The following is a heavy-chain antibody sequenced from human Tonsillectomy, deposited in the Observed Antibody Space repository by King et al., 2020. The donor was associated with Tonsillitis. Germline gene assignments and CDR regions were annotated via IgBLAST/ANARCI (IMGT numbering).Heavy chain of an antibody. CDR1: GGSISSNNYY. CDR3: ARGADY. V-gene: IGHV4-39*07. Sequence: QLQESGPGLVKPSETLSLTCTVSGGSISSNNYYWGWIRQPPGKGLEWIVTMYYSGSTYYNSSLKSRVTISIDTSKNQFSLKLSSVTAADTAVYYCARGADYWGQGILVTVSS. J-gene: IGHJ4*02. CDR2: MYYSGST.